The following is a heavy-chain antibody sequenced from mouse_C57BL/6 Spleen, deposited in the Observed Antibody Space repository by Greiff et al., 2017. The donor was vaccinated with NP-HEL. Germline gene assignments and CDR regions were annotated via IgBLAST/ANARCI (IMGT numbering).Heavy chain of an antibody. Sequence: EVHLVESGGGLVQPGGSLKLSCAASGFTFSDYGMAWVRQAPRKGPEWVAFISNLAYSIYYADTVTGRFTISRENAKNTLYLEMSSLRSEDTAMYYCARRLGRDYYAMDYWGQGTSVTVSS. D-gene: IGHD4-1*01. CDR1: GFTFSDYG. J-gene: IGHJ4*01. V-gene: IGHV5-15*01. CDR2: ISNLAYSI. CDR3: ARRLGRDYYAMDY.